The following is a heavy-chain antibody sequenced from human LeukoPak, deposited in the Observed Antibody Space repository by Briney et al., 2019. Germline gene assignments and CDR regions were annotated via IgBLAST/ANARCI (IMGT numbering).Heavy chain of an antibody. CDR3: ARGRPPGYSSGWYWNWFDP. D-gene: IGHD6-19*01. J-gene: IGHJ5*02. Sequence: PSETLSLTCAVYGGSFSGYYWSWIRQPPGKGLEWIGKINHSGSTNYNPSLKSRVTISVDTSKNQFSLKLSSVTAADTAVYYCARGRPPGYSSGWYWNWFDPWGQGTLVTVSS. CDR2: INHSGST. CDR1: GGSFSGYY. V-gene: IGHV4-34*01.